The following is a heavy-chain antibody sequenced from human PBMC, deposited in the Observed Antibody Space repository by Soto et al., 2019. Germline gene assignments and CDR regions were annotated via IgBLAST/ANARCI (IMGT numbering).Heavy chain of an antibody. CDR2: ISSSGSTI. V-gene: IGHV3-48*03. J-gene: IGHJ6*02. Sequence: EVQLVESGGGLVQPGGSLRLSCAASGFTFSSYEMNWVRQAPGKGLEWVSYISSSGSTIYYADSVKGRFTISRDNAKNSLYLQMNSLRAEDTAVYYCARAQVGAYYYDSSGYPDYYYGMAVWGQGTTVTVSS. CDR1: GFTFSSYE. CDR3: ARAQVGAYYYDSSGYPDYYYGMAV. D-gene: IGHD3-22*01.